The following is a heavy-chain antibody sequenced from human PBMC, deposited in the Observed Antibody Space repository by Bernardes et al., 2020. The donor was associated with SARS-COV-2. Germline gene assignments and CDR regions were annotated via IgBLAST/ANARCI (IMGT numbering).Heavy chain of an antibody. J-gene: IGHJ4*02. V-gene: IGHV4-38-2*02. Sequence: SESLSLTCSVSGYSISSGYFWGCILQPPGKGPEWIGSLFHSGTTYYNPSLKSRVTISVETSKNQFSLNLRSVTAADTSIYFCARVTTDSGAYYFDYWGQGSLVTVSS. CDR1: GYSISSGYF. D-gene: IGHD4-17*01. CDR2: LFHSGTT. CDR3: ARVTTDSGAYYFDY.